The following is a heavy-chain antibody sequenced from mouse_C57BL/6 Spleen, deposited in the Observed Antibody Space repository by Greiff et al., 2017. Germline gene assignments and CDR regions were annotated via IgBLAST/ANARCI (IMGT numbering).Heavy chain of an antibody. Sequence: QVQLQQSGAELVRPGTSVKMSCKASGYTFTNYWIGWAKQRPGHGLEWIGDIYSGGGYTNYNEKFKGKATLTADKSSSTAYMQFSSLTSEDSAIYYCARSPPLTPHFDYWGQGTTLTVSS. V-gene: IGHV1-63*01. D-gene: IGHD4-1*01. J-gene: IGHJ2*01. CDR1: GYTFTNYW. CDR2: IYSGGGYT. CDR3: ARSPPLTPHFDY.